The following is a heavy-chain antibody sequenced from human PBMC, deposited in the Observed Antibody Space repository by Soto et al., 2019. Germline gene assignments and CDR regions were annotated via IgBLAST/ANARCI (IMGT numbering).Heavy chain of an antibody. D-gene: IGHD5-18*01. J-gene: IGHJ4*02. Sequence: GGSLRLSCAASGFTFSSYWMSWVRQAPGKGLEWVANIKQDGSEKYYVDSVKGRFTISRDNAKNSLYLQMNSLRAEDTAAYYCATVDTAMVADYWGQGTLVTVSS. CDR3: ATVDTAMVADY. V-gene: IGHV3-7*03. CDR1: GFTFSSYW. CDR2: IKQDGSEK.